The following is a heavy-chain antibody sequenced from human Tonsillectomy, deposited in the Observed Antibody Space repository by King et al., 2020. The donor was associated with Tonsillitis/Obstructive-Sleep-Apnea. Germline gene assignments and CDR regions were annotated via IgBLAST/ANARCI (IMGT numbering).Heavy chain of an antibody. V-gene: IGHV4-59*01. J-gene: IGHJ4*02. CDR1: GGSISSYY. CDR2: IYYSGST. D-gene: IGHD6-13*01. Sequence: QLQESGPGLVKPSETLSLTCTVSGGSISSYYWSWIRQPPGKGLEWIGYIYYSGSTNYNPSLKSRVTISVDTSKNQFSLKLSSVTAADTAVYYCARDPRSSSWAYYFDYWGQGTLVTVSS. CDR3: ARDPRSSSWAYYFDY.